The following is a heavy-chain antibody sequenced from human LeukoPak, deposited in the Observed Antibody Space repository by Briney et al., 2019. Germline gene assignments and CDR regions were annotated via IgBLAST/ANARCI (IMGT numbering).Heavy chain of an antibody. CDR1: GFTLSTYS. Sequence: GGSLRLSCAASGFTLSTYSMNWVRQAPGKGLEWVSYISSSGNTIYYADSVKGRFTISRDNAKNSLFLQMNSLRAEDTAVYYCARRRDFNYWGQGTLVAVSS. J-gene: IGHJ4*02. V-gene: IGHV3-48*04. CDR2: ISSSGNTI. CDR3: ARRRDFNY.